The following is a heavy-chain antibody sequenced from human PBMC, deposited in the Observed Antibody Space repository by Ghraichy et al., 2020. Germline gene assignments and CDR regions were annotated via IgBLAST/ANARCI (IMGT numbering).Heavy chain of an antibody. CDR2: INHSGTT. D-gene: IGHD2-15*01. J-gene: IGHJ4*02. CDR3: ARGFCSGESCHLPDY. V-gene: IGHV4-34*01. Sequence: SETLPLTCAVYGGTFSGYYWNWIRQSPGKGLEWIAEINHSGTTNYNPSLMSRVTMSVDTSKNQFSLKLRSVTAADTAVYYCARGFCSGESCHLPDYWSQGNQVTVSS. CDR1: GGTFSGYY.